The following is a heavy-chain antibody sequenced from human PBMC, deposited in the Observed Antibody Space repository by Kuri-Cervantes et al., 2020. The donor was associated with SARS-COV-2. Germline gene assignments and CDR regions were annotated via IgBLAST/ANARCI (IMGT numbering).Heavy chain of an antibody. Sequence: GESLKISCTASGFTFGDYAMSWFRQAPGKGLEWVGFIRSKAYGGTTEYAASVKGRFTISRDDSKSIAYLQMNSLKTEDTAAYYCTREGIVVVPAAIGAFEIWGQGTMVTVSS. CDR1: GFTFGDYA. CDR2: IRSKAYGGTT. CDR3: TREGIVVVPAAIGAFEI. J-gene: IGHJ3*02. V-gene: IGHV3-49*03. D-gene: IGHD2-2*01.